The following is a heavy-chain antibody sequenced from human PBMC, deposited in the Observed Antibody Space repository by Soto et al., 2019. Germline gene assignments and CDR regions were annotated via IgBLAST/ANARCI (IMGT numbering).Heavy chain of an antibody. CDR3: ARVTPGNNLYYFSGLDF. CDR1: GFTFDTYG. Sequence: QVHLVESGGGVVQPGKSLRLSCVASGFTFDTYGIHWVRQAPCKGLQWVARISYEGSNTYYADSVRGLFTISRDNSKNASYLQMNTLRPEDTGVYYCARVTPGNNLYYFSGLDFWGQGTSVTVSS. D-gene: IGHD1-1*01. J-gene: IGHJ6*02. CDR2: ISYEGSNT. V-gene: IGHV3-30-3*01.